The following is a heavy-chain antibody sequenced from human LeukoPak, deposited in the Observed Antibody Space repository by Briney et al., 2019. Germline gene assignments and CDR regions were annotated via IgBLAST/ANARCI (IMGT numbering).Heavy chain of an antibody. V-gene: IGHV3-23*01. D-gene: IGHD1-14*01. CDR2: ITSSGGGT. Sequence: PGGSLRLSCAACGFTFSSYGMSWVRQARGEGREWVSSITSSGGGTYYADSVKGRFTVSRDNSKNTLYLQMNSLSAEDTAIYYCARDLTLSEKFFDYWGQGTLVTVSS. CDR1: GFTFSSYG. J-gene: IGHJ4*02. CDR3: ARDLTLSEKFFDY.